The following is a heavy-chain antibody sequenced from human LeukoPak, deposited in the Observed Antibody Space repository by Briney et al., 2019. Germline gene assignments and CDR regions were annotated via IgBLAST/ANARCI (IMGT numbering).Heavy chain of an antibody. CDR3: ARDGVAATERWFDP. V-gene: IGHV4-59*01. J-gene: IGHJ5*02. D-gene: IGHD2-15*01. CDR2: IYYTGST. Sequence: SETLPLTCTVSGGSIRAYYWSWIRQPPGKGLEWIGYIYYTGSTNYSPSLKSRVTISVDTSNNQISLKLRSVTAADTAVYYCARDGVAATERWFDPWGQGTLVTVSS. CDR1: GGSIRAYY.